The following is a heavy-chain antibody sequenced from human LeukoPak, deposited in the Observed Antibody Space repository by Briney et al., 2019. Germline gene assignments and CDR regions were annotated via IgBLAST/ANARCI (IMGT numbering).Heavy chain of an antibody. CDR1: GGSISSSSYY. Sequence: SETLSLTCTVSGGSISSSSYYWGWIRQPPGKGLEWIGYIYYSGSTNYNPSLKSRVTISVDTSKNQFSLKLSSVTAADTAVYYCARVHPYGPSKGYFDYWGQGTLVTVSS. D-gene: IGHD3-16*01. CDR3: ARVHPYGPSKGYFDY. CDR2: IYYSGST. J-gene: IGHJ4*02. V-gene: IGHV4-61*05.